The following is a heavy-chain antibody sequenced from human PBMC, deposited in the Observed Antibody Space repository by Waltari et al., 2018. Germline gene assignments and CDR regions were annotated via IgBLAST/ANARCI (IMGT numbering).Heavy chain of an antibody. Sequence: QVQLQESGPGLVKPSETLSLTCTVSGGSISSYYWSWIRQPAGKGLEWIGRIYTSGGTNSNPSLKSRVTMSVDTSKNQFSLKLSSVTAADTAVYYCARMGDYGGNSSPPLFDYWGQGTLVTVSS. J-gene: IGHJ4*02. V-gene: IGHV4-4*07. CDR3: ARMGDYGGNSSPPLFDY. CDR2: IYTSGGT. CDR1: GGSISSYY. D-gene: IGHD4-17*01.